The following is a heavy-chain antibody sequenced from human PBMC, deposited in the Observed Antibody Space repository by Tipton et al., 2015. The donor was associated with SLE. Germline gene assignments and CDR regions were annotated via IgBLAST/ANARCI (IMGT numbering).Heavy chain of an antibody. D-gene: IGHD3-22*01. CDR1: GFTLSSYG. V-gene: IGHV3-30*02. CDR3: AKARGYYDSSGYYLGFFDY. CDR2: IRYDGSNK. J-gene: IGHJ4*02. Sequence: SLRLSCAASGFTLSSYGMHWVRQAPGKGLEWVAFIRYDGSNKYYADSVKGRFTISRDNSKNTLYLQMNSLRAEDTAVYYCAKARGYYDSSGYYLGFFDYWGQGTLVTVSS.